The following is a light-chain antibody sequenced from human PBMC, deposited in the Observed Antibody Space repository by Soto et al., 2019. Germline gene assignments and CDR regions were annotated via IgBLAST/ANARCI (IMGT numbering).Light chain of an antibody. V-gene: IGLV1-40*01. CDR2: NNN. Sequence: QSVLTQPPSVSGAPGQRVTISCTGSSSNIGAGYDVHWYQRLPGTAPKVLIYNNNNRPSGVPDRFSGSKSGTSASLAIPGLQAEDEADYYCQSYDSSLSGSYVFGTGTKLTVL. CDR3: QSYDSSLSGSYV. J-gene: IGLJ1*01. CDR1: SSNIGAGYD.